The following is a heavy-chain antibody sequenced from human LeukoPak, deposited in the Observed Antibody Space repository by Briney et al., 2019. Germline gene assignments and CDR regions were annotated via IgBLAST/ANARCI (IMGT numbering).Heavy chain of an antibody. Sequence: PGGSLRLSCAASGFTFSSYSMNWVRQAPGKGLEWVSSISSSSSYIYYADSVKGRFTISRDNAKNSLYLQMNSLRAEDTAVYYCARDSHGYSSSWPQGHAFDIWGQGTMVTVSS. CDR1: GFTFSSYS. CDR3: ARDSHGYSSSWPQGHAFDI. CDR2: ISSSSSYI. J-gene: IGHJ3*02. V-gene: IGHV3-21*01. D-gene: IGHD6-13*01.